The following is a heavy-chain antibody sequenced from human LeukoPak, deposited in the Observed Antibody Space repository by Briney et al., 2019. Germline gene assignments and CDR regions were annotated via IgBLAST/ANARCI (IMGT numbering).Heavy chain of an antibody. D-gene: IGHD2-2*01. J-gene: IGHJ1*01. CDR2: IKQDGSEK. Sequence: GGSLTLSCAASGFTFSSYWMSWVRQAPGKGLEGVADIKQDGSEKYYVDSVKGRFTISRDNAKNSLYLQMNSLRAEDTALYYCARAPGVFLEYFQHWGQGTLVTVSS. V-gene: IGHV3-7*03. CDR1: GFTFSSYW. CDR3: ARAPGVFLEYFQH.